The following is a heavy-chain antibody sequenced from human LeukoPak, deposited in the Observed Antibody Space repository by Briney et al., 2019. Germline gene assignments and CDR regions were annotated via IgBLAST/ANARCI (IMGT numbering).Heavy chain of an antibody. D-gene: IGHD5-18*01. CDR2: IIPIFGTA. CDR3: VRGGETAMVNPFDY. V-gene: IGHV1-69*13. CDR1: GGTFSSYA. J-gene: IGHJ4*02. Sequence: SVNVSCKASGGTFSSYAISWVRQAPGQGLEWMGGIIPIFGTANYAQKFQGRVTITADESTSTAYMELSSLRSEDTAVYYCVRGGETAMVNPFDYWGQGTPVTLPS.